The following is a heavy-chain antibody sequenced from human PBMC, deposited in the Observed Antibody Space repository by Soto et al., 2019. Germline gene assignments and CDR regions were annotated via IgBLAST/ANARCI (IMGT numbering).Heavy chain of an antibody. CDR3: ARDEAAHTFDP. CDR2: ISPYNGNT. D-gene: IGHD6-13*01. J-gene: IGHJ5*02. Sequence: QVQLVQSGAEVKKPGASVKVSCKASGYTFTSYGISWVRQAPGQGLEWMGWISPYNGNTNYAQKLKGXXTXTXATSTSTAYMELRSLRSDDTAVYYCARDEAAHTFDPWGQGILVTVSS. V-gene: IGHV1-18*01. CDR1: GYTFTSYG.